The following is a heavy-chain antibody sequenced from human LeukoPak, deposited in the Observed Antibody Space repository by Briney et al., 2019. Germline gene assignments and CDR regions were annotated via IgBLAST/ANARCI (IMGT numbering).Heavy chain of an antibody. Sequence: ASVKVSCKASGYTFTSYGISWVRQAPGQGLEWMGWISAYNGNTNYAQKLQGRVTITTDTSTSTAYMELRSLRSDDTAVYYCARLGGSYTYGGFDYWGQGTLVTVSS. CDR3: ARLGGSYTYGGFDY. J-gene: IGHJ4*02. V-gene: IGHV1-18*01. D-gene: IGHD1-26*01. CDR1: GYTFTSYG. CDR2: ISAYNGNT.